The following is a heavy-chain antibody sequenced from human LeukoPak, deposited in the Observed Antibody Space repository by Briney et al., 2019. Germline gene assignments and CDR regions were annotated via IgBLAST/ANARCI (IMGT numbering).Heavy chain of an antibody. Sequence: GGSLRLSCAASGFTFSSYSMSWVRQAPGKGLEWVSYISSSSSTIYYADSVKGRFTISRDNAKNSLYLQMNSLRAEDTAVYYCARGYSYGHTYYYYYYMDVWGKGTTVTVSS. CDR2: ISSSSSTI. CDR3: ARGYSYGHTYYYYYYMDV. J-gene: IGHJ6*03. CDR1: GFTFSSYS. D-gene: IGHD5-18*01. V-gene: IGHV3-48*01.